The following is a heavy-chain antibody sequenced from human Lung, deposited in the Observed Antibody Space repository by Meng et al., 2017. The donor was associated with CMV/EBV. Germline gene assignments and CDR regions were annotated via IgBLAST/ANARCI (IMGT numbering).Heavy chain of an antibody. J-gene: IGHJ4*02. CDR2: MNPNTGDT. V-gene: IGHV1-8*01. Sequence: SVKVSCKASGYTFTGYDINWVRQATGQGLEWMGWMNPNTGDTGYAQEFQGRVTMTSNSSISTAYMELSSLISEDTAIYYCVRGNWGDYWGQGSLVTVSS. CDR1: GYTFTGYD. D-gene: IGHD7-27*01. CDR3: VRGNWGDY.